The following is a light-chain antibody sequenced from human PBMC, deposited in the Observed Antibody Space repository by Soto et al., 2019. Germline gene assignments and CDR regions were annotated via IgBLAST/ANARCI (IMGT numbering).Light chain of an antibody. V-gene: IGLV2-14*01. CDR3: VSYTSSSTWV. J-gene: IGLJ3*02. CDR1: SSDIGGYNY. Sequence: QSALTQPASVSGSPGQSITISCTGTSSDIGGYNYVSWYQQHPGKAPKLMIYEVSHRPSGVSDRFSGSSSGNTASLTISGLQAEEESDYYGVSYTSSSTWVFGGGTKLTVL. CDR2: EVS.